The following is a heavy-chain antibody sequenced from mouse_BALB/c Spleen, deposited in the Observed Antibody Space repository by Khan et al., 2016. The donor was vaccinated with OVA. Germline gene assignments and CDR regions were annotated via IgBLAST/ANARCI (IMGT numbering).Heavy chain of an antibody. CDR2: ISDGGGST. V-gene: IGHV5-4*02. CDR1: GFSFSDYY. J-gene: IGHJ3*01. Sequence: EVELVESGGGLVKPGGSLKLSCAASGFSFSDYYMYWIRQTPEKRLEWVATISDGGGSTYYPDSVKGRFTISRDNAKNNQYLQMSSLKSEDTAIYYCARAGYGGFAYWGQGTLVTVSA. D-gene: IGHD1-1*02. CDR3: ARAGYGGFAY.